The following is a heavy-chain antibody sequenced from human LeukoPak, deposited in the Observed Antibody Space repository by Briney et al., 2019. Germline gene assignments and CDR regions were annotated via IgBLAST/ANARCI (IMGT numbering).Heavy chain of an antibody. D-gene: IGHD2-2*01. J-gene: IGHJ5*02. CDR1: GDSSSRGLYS. V-gene: IGHV4-30-2*01. Sequence: ARTLSLTSKATGDSSSRGLYSWSWIRQPLGKGLEWIGYIYHTGSTYYNPSLKSRVTISVDTSKNQFSLRLSSVTAADTAVYYCARLQYCSGTSCYWFDPWGQGTLVTVSS. CDR2: IYHTGST. CDR3: ARLQYCSGTSCYWFDP.